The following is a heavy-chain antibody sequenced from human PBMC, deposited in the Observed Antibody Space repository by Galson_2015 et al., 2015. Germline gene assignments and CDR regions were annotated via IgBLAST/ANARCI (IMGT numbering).Heavy chain of an antibody. D-gene: IGHD3-22*01. CDR3: TTISYYDSSGYIVDDY. CDR2: IKSKTDGGTT. Sequence: SLRLSCAASGFTFSNAWMSWVHQAPGKGLEWVGRIKSKTDGGTTDYAAPVKGRFTISRDDSKNTLYLQMNSLKTEDTAVYYYTTISYYDSSGYIVDDYWGQGTLVTVSS. CDR1: GFTFSNAW. J-gene: IGHJ4*02. V-gene: IGHV3-15*01.